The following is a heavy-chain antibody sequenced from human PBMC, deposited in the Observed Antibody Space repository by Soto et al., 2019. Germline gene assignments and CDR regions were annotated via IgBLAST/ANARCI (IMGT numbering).Heavy chain of an antibody. V-gene: IGHV5-10-1*01. J-gene: IGHJ4*02. Sequence: GESLKISCKGSGYSFTSYWISWVRQMPGKGLEWMGRIDPSDSYTNYSPSFQGHVTISADKSISTAYLQWSSLKASDTAMYYCATSVYYYGSGSQYYFDYWGQGTLVTVSS. CDR1: GYSFTSYW. D-gene: IGHD3-10*01. CDR2: IDPSDSYT. CDR3: ATSVYYYGSGSQYYFDY.